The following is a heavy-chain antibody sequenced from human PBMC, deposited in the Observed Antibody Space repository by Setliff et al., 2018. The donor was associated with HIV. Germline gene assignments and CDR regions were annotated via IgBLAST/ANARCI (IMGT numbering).Heavy chain of an antibody. Sequence: GGSLRLSCTASGFTFRNAWMSWVRQAPGKGLEWVGRIKSKSDGGAVHYAAPVKGRFTISRDNAKNSLYLQMDSLRVEDTGFYYCARDPYWLEGYFDYWGPGTLVTVSS. J-gene: IGHJ4*02. D-gene: IGHD6-19*01. CDR1: GFTFRNAW. CDR3: ARDPYWLEGYFDY. V-gene: IGHV3-15*06. CDR2: IKSKSDGGAV.